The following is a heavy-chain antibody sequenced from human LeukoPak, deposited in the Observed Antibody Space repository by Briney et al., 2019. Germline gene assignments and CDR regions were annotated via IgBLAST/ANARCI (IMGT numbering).Heavy chain of an antibody. J-gene: IGHJ6*03. CDR3: ARGPVDCYICYMDV. V-gene: IGHV3-53*05. D-gene: IGHD2-21*02. CDR1: GFTVSSNY. CDR2: SYSGGSS. Sequence: GGSLRLSCAASGFTVSSNYMSWVRQAPGKGLEWVSVSYSGGSSYYADSVKGRFTISRDNSKNTLYLQMGSLRAEDMAVYYCARGPVDCYICYMDVWGKGTTVTVSS.